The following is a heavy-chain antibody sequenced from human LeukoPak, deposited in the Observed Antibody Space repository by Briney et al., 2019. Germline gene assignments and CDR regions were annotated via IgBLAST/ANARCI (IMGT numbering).Heavy chain of an antibody. Sequence: PGGSLRLSCAASGFTFSSYSMSWVRQAPGKGLEWVATMTSSNTIYYADSVRGRFTISRDNAENSVYLQMNSLRDEDTAVYSCARLYTIFWEFEGFDIWGRGTKVTVSS. D-gene: IGHD3-9*01. CDR3: ARLYTIFWEFEGFDI. J-gene: IGHJ3*02. CDR2: MTSSNTI. V-gene: IGHV3-69-1*01. CDR1: GFTFSSYS.